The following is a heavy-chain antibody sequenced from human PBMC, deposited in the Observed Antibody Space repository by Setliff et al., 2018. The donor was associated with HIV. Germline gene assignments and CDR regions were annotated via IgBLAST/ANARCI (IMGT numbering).Heavy chain of an antibody. CDR1: SGSISGFY. V-gene: IGHV4-4*07. CDR2: ISASGTT. CDR3: ARHDSGAYSLAYYYYYMDV. J-gene: IGHJ6*03. Sequence: SETLSLTCTVSSGSISGFYWTWIRQPAGKGLEWIGRISASGTTVYNPSLKSRVIMSVDTSKKYFALRVTSVTAADSAVYYCARHDSGAYSLAYYYYYMDVWGEGTTVTVSS. D-gene: IGHD3-22*01.